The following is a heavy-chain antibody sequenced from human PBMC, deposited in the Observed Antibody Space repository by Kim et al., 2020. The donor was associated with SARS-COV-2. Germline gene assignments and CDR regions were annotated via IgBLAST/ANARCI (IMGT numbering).Heavy chain of an antibody. D-gene: IGHD3-16*01. CDR2: T. CDR3: ARPGRGWYFDL. V-gene: IGHV1-18*01. Sequence: TNYAQKLQGRVTMTTDTSTSTAYMELRSLRSDDTAVYYCARPGRGWYFDLWGRGTLVTVSS. J-gene: IGHJ2*01.